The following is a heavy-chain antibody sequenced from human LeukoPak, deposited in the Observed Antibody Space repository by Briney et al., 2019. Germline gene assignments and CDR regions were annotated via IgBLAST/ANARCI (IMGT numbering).Heavy chain of an antibody. CDR1: GAFITNSHW. V-gene: IGHV4-4*02. CDR2: IYHSRTT. Sequence: SETLSLTCAVSGAFITNSHWWSWARQPPGEGLEWIGEIYHSRTTNYNPSLQGRVTMSVDKSKNQFSLKLSTVTAADTAVYYCATYYYGEYGSYYFDYWGQGTLVTVSS. D-gene: IGHD4-17*01. J-gene: IGHJ4*02. CDR3: ATYYYGEYGSYYFDY.